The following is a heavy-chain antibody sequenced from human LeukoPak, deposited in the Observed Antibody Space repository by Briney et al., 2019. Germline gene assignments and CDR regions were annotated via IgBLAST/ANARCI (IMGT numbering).Heavy chain of an antibody. CDR1: GFTFSSYG. V-gene: IGHV3-30*02. CDR2: IRYDGSNK. J-gene: IGHJ6*03. CDR3: AKDRGITISSRGYYMDV. D-gene: IGHD3-3*01. Sequence: GGSLRLSCAASGFTFSSYGMHWVRQAPGKGLEWVAFIRYDGSNKYYADSVKGRFTISRDNSKNTLYLQMNSLRAEDTAVYYCAKDRGITISSRGYYMDVWGKGTTVTVSS.